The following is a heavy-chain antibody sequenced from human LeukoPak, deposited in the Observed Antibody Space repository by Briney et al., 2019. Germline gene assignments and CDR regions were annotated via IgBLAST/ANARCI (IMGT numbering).Heavy chain of an antibody. Sequence: PSETLSLTCAVYGGSFSGYYWSWIRQPPGKGLEWIGEINHSGSTNYNPSLKSRVTISVDTSKNQFSLKLSSVTAADTAVYYCARDRLLVGAKTRYWYFDLWGRGTLVTVSS. CDR3: ARDRLLVGAKTRYWYFDL. V-gene: IGHV4-34*01. D-gene: IGHD1-26*01. J-gene: IGHJ2*01. CDR2: INHSGST. CDR1: GGSFSGYY.